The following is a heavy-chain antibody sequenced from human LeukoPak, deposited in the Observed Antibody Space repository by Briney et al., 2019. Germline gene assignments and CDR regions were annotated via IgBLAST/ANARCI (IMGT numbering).Heavy chain of an antibody. J-gene: IGHJ5*02. Sequence: GGSLRLSCAASGFIFSNYGMHWVRQAPGKGLVWVSRVNSDGRITKYADSVKGRFTISRDNAKNTLYLQMNSLRAEDTAMYYCVRSDWFDNWGQGTLDTVSS. V-gene: IGHV3-74*03. CDR3: VRSDWFDN. CDR2: VNSDGRIT. CDR1: GFIFSNYG.